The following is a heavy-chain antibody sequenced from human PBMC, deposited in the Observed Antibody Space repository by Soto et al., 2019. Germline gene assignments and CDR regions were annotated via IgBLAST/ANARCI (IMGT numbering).Heavy chain of an antibody. J-gene: IGHJ5*02. CDR3: ARVRPYTAYWFDP. Sequence: SETLSLTCAVSGGSISSAGYCWTWIRHPPGKGLEWIGYIYPTGNTYYSPSLKSRVTISVDKSSNHLSLELNSVTAADTAVYYCARVRPYTAYWFDPWGPGTLVTVSS. V-gene: IGHV4-30-2*01. D-gene: IGHD2-2*02. CDR1: GGSISSAGYC. CDR2: IYPTGNT.